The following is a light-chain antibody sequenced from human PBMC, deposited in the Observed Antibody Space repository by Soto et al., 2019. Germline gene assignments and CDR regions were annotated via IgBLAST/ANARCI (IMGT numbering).Light chain of an antibody. V-gene: IGKV1-5*03. CDR1: ESISSW. CDR2: KAS. J-gene: IGKJ1*01. Sequence: DIQMTQSPPTLSASAGDRVTITCRASESISSWLAWYQQKPGKAPKLLMYKASSLESGVPSRFSGSGSGTEFTLTISSLQPDDFATYYCQQYKSFWTFGQGTKVDIK. CDR3: QQYKSFWT.